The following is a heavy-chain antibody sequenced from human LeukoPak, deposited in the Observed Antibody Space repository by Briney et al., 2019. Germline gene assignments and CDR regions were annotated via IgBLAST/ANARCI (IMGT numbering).Heavy chain of an antibody. CDR1: GFTFSSYW. V-gene: IGHV3-7*01. CDR3: ARSYGVVVVAATYVDY. D-gene: IGHD2-15*01. Sequence: GGSLRLSCAASGFTFSSYWMSWVRQAPGKGLEWVANIKQDGSEKYYVDSVKGRFTISRDNAKNSLYLQMNSLRAEDTAVYYCARSYGVVVVAATYVDYWGQGTLVTVSP. CDR2: IKQDGSEK. J-gene: IGHJ4*02.